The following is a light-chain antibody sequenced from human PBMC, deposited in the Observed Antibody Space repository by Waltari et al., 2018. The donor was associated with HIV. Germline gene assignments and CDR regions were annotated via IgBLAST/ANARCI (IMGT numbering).Light chain of an antibody. V-gene: IGKV1-39*01. CDR1: QTIRTY. Sequence: DIQMTQSPSSLSASVGDRATITCRASQTIRTYLNWYQQRPGKAPNLLIYATSSLQSGVPSRFRGSGSGTYFSLTISSVQPEDSATYYCQHSYSAPITFGRGTRLEIK. CDR3: QHSYSAPIT. J-gene: IGKJ5*01. CDR2: ATS.